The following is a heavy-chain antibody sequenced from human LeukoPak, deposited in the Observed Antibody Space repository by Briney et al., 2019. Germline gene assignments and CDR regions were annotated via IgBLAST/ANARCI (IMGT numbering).Heavy chain of an antibody. CDR1: GFTFSSYW. Sequence: GGSLRLSCAASGFTFSSYWMSWVRQAPGKGLEWVANIKQDGSEKYYVDSVKGRFTISRDNAKNSLYLQMNSLRAEDTAVYYCVKRRYDSSGYFDYWGQGTLVTVSS. D-gene: IGHD3-22*01. J-gene: IGHJ4*02. V-gene: IGHV3-7*03. CDR3: VKRRYDSSGYFDY. CDR2: IKQDGSEK.